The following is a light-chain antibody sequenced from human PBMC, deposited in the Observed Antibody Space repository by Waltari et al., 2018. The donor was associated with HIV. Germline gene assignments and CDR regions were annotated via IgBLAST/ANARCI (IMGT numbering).Light chain of an antibody. Sequence: FLLAQSHSVSESPGKTVTISCTQRSGSIATTNVQWYQQRPGSAPTTVLFENDQRPSGVPARFSGSIDRSSNSASLIIAGLQTEDEADYYCQSYDITNSNWVFGGGTKLTVL. V-gene: IGLV6-57*03. J-gene: IGLJ3*02. CDR1: SGSIATTN. CDR2: END. CDR3: QSYDITNSNWV.